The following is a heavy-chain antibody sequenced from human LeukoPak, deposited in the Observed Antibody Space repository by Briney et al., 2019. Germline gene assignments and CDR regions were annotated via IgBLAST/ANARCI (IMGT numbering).Heavy chain of an antibody. J-gene: IGHJ4*02. V-gene: IGHV3-7*01. CDR1: GFTFDDYG. CDR2: IKYDGSER. CDR3: AREYSDSWYFFDD. Sequence: PGGSLRLSCAASGFTFDDYGMSWVRQAPGKGLEWVANIKYDGSERYYVDSVKGRFTISRDNAKNSLYLQMDSLRAEDTAVYYCAREYSDSWYFFDDWGQGTLVTVSS. D-gene: IGHD6-13*01.